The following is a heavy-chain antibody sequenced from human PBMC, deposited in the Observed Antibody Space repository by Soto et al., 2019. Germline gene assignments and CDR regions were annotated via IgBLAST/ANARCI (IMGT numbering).Heavy chain of an antibody. CDR3: AKSVSVAGRDAFDI. Sequence: WGSLRLSCAASGLNFISHGMSRVLQAQGKGLDWVSAISGSGGSTYYADSVKGRFTISRDNSKNTLYLQMNSLRAEDTAVYYCAKSVSVAGRDAFDIWGQGTMVTVSS. CDR2: ISGSGGST. D-gene: IGHD6-19*01. V-gene: IGHV3-23*01. CDR1: GLNFISHG. J-gene: IGHJ3*02.